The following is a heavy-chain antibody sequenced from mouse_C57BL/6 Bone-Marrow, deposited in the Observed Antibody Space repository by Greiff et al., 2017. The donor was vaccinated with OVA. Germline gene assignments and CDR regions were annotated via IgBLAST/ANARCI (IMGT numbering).Heavy chain of an antibody. Sequence: EVKVEESGGGLVQPGASLKLSCESTEYEFPSHDMSWVRKTPEKRLELVAAINSDGGSTYYPDTMKRRFIISRDNTKKTLYLQMSSLRSEDTAVYYCAGHEGCSGYGKFAYWGQGTLVTVSA. D-gene: IGHD3-2*02. V-gene: IGHV5-2*03. CDR1: EYEFPSHD. CDR3: AGHEGCSGYGKFAY. CDR2: INSDGGST. J-gene: IGHJ3*01.